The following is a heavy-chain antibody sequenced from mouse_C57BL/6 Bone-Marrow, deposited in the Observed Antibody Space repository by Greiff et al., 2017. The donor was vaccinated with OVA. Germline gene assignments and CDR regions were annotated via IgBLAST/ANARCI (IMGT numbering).Heavy chain of an antibody. CDR3: ARPAPPFAMDY. D-gene: IGHD3-1*01. CDR2: IDPSDSYT. J-gene: IGHJ4*01. CDR1: GYTFTSYW. Sequence: VQLQQPGAELVKPGASVKLSCKASGYTFTSYWMQWVKQRPGQGLEWIGEIDPSDSYTNYNQKFKGKATLTVDTSSSTAYMQLSSLTSEDSAVYYCARPAPPFAMDYWGQGTSVTVSS. V-gene: IGHV1-50*01.